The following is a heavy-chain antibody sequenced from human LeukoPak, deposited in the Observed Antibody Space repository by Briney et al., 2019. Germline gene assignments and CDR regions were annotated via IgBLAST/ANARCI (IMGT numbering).Heavy chain of an antibody. Sequence: SETLSLTCTVSDGSISSYYWSWIRQPPGKGLEWIGYIYYSGSTNSNPSLKSRVTISVDTSKNQFSLRLSSVTAADSAVYYCARSSGSSLWYWGQGTLVTVSS. CDR1: DGSISSYY. CDR3: ARSSGSSLWY. CDR2: IYYSGST. J-gene: IGHJ4*02. D-gene: IGHD1-26*01. V-gene: IGHV4-59*08.